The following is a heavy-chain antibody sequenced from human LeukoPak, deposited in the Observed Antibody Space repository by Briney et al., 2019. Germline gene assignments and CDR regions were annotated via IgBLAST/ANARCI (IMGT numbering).Heavy chain of an antibody. Sequence: SETLSLTCTVSGGSISTHYWSWIRQPPGKGLEWLGYVYYTGSTNYNPSLKSRVTISVDMSKNQFSLKLSSVTAADTAVYYCARDRDSSWMYWFDPWGQGILVTVSS. CDR3: ARDRDSSWMYWFDP. CDR1: GGSISTHY. CDR2: VYYTGST. V-gene: IGHV4-59*11. J-gene: IGHJ5*02. D-gene: IGHD6-13*01.